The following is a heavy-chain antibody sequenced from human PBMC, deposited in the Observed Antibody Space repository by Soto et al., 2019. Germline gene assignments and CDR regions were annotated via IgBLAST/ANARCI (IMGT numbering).Heavy chain of an antibody. D-gene: IGHD6-25*01. Sequence: SETLSLTCSASGGSITSSSHFWGWVRQPPGKGLEWIGTIYFTGNTYYTPSLKSRLTMSIDTSKNEFSLRLNSVTAADTAVYYCAGQTFTIAAASYGRSNWFDPWGPGTLVTSPQ. J-gene: IGHJ5*02. V-gene: IGHV4-39*01. CDR3: AGQTFTIAAASYGRSNWFDP. CDR2: IYFTGNT. CDR1: GGSITSSSHF.